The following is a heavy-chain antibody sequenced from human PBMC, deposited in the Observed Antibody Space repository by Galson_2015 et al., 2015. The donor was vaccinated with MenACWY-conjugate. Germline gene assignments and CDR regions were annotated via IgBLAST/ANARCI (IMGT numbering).Heavy chain of an antibody. D-gene: IGHD1-26*01. V-gene: IGHV3-74*01. Sequence: SLRLSCAASGFTFSRYWMHWVRQIPGKGLVWVSRISGDASSSYYADSVRGRFTISRDNAKNTLYLQMNSLRPEDTAVFYCAKTRGASFYFDSWGQGTLVTVSS. CDR1: GFTFSRYW. CDR2: ISGDASSS. J-gene: IGHJ4*02. CDR3: AKTRGASFYFDS.